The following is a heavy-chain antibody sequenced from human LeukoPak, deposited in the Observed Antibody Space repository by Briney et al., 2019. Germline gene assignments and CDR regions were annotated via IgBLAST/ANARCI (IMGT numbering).Heavy chain of an antibody. D-gene: IGHD3-10*01. V-gene: IGHV4-59*01. Sequence: SETLSLTCTVSGGSISSYYWSWIRQPPGKGLAWIGYIYYSGSTNYNPSLKSRVTISVDTSKNQFSLKLSSVTAADTAVYYCARFDYYGSGSYTPGWFDPWGQGTLVTVSS. CDR1: GGSISSYY. CDR2: IYYSGST. CDR3: ARFDYYGSGSYTPGWFDP. J-gene: IGHJ5*02.